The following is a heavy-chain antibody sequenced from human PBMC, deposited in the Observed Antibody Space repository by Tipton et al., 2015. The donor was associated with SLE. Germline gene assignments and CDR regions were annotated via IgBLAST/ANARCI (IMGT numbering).Heavy chain of an antibody. CDR2: IYYSGST. J-gene: IGHJ5*02. V-gene: IGHV4-59*12. Sequence: TLSLTCTVSGGSISSYYWSWIRQPPGKGLEWIGYIYYSGSTNYNPSLKSRVTISVDTSKNQFSLKLRSVTAADTAVYYCARDRTTVVRDWFDPWGQGTLVTVSS. D-gene: IGHD4-23*01. CDR3: ARDRTTVVRDWFDP. CDR1: GGSISSYY.